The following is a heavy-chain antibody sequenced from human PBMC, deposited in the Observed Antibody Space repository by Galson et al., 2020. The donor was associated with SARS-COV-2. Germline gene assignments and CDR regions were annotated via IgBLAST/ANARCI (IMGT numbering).Heavy chain of an antibody. CDR1: GFTFSSYA. CDR3: AKRWSRCTIGVCRDYYCYY. V-gene: IGHV3-23*01. CDR2: ISGNGGTT. D-gene: IGHD2-8*01. J-gene: IGHJ4*02. Sequence: GESLKISCAASGFTFSSYAVSWVRQPPGKGLEWVSTISGNGGTTYYADSVKGRFTTSRDNSKNTLYLQMNSLRVKDTSVYYCAKRWSRCTIGVCRDYYCYYWGQGTLVTVSS.